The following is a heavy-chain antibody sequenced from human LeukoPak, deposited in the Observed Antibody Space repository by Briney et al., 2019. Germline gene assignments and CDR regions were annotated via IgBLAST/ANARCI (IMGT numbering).Heavy chain of an antibody. D-gene: IGHD3-10*01. J-gene: IGHJ4*02. Sequence: GGSLRLSCAASGFTFSSYSMNWVRQAPGKGLEWVSSISSSSSYIYYADSVKGRFTISRDNAKNSPYLQMNSLRAEDTAVYYCAREGYYGSGSHPTTTDYWGQGTLVTVSS. V-gene: IGHV3-21*01. CDR2: ISSSSSYI. CDR3: AREGYYGSGSHPTTTDY. CDR1: GFTFSSYS.